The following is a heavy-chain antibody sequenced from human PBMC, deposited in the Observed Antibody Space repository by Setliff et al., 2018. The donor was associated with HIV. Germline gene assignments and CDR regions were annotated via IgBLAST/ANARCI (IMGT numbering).Heavy chain of an antibody. D-gene: IGHD3-22*01. CDR2: IIPILGIA. CDR3: ARIPNHSSGFDY. J-gene: IGHJ4*02. Sequence: SVKVSCKASGGTFSSYAISWVRQAPGQGLEWMGGIIPILGIANYAPKFQGRVTITADGSTTTAYMELSSLRSEDTAVYYCARIPNHSSGFDYWGQGTPVTVSS. V-gene: IGHV1-69*10. CDR1: GGTFSSYA.